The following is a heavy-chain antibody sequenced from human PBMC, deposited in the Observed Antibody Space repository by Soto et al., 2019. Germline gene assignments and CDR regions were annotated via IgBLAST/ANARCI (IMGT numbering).Heavy chain of an antibody. Sequence: SGPTLVNPTQTLTLTCTFSGFSLSTSGVGVGWIRQPPGKALEWLALIYWNDDKRYSPSLKSRLTITKDTSKNQVVLTMTNMDPVDTATYYCAHRKAGYSSGWYESYFDYWGQGTLLTVSS. CDR3: AHRKAGYSSGWYESYFDY. CDR1: GFSLSTSGVG. V-gene: IGHV2-5*01. J-gene: IGHJ4*02. D-gene: IGHD6-19*01. CDR2: IYWNDDK.